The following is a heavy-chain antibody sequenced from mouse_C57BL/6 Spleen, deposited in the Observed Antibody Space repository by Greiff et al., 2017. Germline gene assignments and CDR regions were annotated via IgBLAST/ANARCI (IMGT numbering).Heavy chain of an antibody. V-gene: IGHV3-6*01. CDR1: GYSITSGYY. Sequence: EVHLVESGPGLVKPSQSLSLTCSVTGYSITSGYYWNWIRQFPGNKLEWMGYISYDGSNNYNPSLKNRISITRDTSKNQFFLKLNSVTTEDTATYYCARDGYGSSYDYWGQGTTLTVSS. CDR3: ARDGYGSSYDY. D-gene: IGHD1-1*01. CDR2: ISYDGSN. J-gene: IGHJ2*01.